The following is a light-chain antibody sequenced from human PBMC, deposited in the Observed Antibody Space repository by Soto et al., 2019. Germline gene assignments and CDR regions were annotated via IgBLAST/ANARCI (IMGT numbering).Light chain of an antibody. CDR3: QQSYTTVRS. CDR1: QSISNF. Sequence: DIQITQSPSSLSASVGDRVTISCRASQSISNFLNWYQQKPGKAPQLLIYAASRLQSGVPPRFSGSGAGTDFTLTISSLQPEDFATYFCQQSYTTVRSFGGGTKVDIK. CDR2: AAS. J-gene: IGKJ4*01. V-gene: IGKV1-39*01.